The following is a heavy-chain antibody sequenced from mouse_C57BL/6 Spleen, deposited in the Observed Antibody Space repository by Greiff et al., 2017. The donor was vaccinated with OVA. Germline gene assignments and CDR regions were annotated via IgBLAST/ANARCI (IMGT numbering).Heavy chain of an antibody. D-gene: IGHD2-2*01. V-gene: IGHV1-15*01. CDR3: TRSRLLDY. Sequence: QVQLQQSGAELVRPGASVTLSCKASGYTFTDYEMHWVKQTPVHGLEWIGAINPETGGTAYNQKFKGKAILTADKSSSTAYMELRSLTSEDSAIYYCTRSRLLDYWGQGTTLTVSS. CDR1: GYTFTDYE. CDR2: INPETGGT. J-gene: IGHJ2*01.